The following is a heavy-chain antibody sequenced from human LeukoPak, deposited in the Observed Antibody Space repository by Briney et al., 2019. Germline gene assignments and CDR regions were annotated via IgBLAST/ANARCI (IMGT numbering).Heavy chain of an antibody. J-gene: IGHJ4*02. CDR3: ARDGGYYDSSGYYGY. D-gene: IGHD3-22*01. V-gene: IGHV3-7*01. Sequence: PGGSLRLSCAASGFTFSSYWMSWVRQAPGKGLEWVANIKQDGSEKYYVDSVKGRFTISRDNAKNSLYLQMNSLRAEDTAVYYCARDGGYYDSSGYYGYWGQGTLVTVSS. CDR2: IKQDGSEK. CDR1: GFTFSSYW.